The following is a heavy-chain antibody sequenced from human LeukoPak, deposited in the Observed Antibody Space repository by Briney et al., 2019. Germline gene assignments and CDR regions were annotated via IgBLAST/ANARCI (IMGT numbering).Heavy chain of an antibody. V-gene: IGHV3-7*04. D-gene: IGHD1-14*01. CDR1: RFTFITYW. CDR2: IHQVGKEK. Sequence: PGGSLRLSCAASRFTFITYWMSCVRQAPGEGLEWVANIHQVGKEKHYVDSVKGGCTITRDNAKNTLCLQMSSLREENTALYYCAWGYKFSVYYWGQGTLVAVPS. CDR3: AWGYKFSVYY. J-gene: IGHJ4*02.